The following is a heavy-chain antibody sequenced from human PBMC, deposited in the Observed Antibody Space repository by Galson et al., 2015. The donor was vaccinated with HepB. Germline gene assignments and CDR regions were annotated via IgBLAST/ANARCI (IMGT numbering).Heavy chain of an antibody. D-gene: IGHD2-2*01. V-gene: IGHV3-11*04. CDR2: ISSSGSTI. CDR3: ARDYCSSTSCYEDDYYYYGMDV. Sequence: SLRLSCAASGFTFSDYYMSWIRQAPGKGLEWVSYISSSGSTIYYADSVKGRFTISRDNAKNSLYLQMNSLRAEDTAVYYCARDYCSSTSCYEDDYYYYGMDVWGQGTTVTVSS. J-gene: IGHJ6*02. CDR1: GFTFSDYY.